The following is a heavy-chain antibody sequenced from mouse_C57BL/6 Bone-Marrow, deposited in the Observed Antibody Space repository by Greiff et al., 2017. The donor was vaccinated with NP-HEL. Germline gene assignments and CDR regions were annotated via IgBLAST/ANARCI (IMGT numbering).Heavy chain of an antibody. CDR2: ISSGSSTI. CDR3: ARNYGSSYGGDYFDY. D-gene: IGHD1-1*01. V-gene: IGHV5-17*01. CDR1: GFTFSDYG. J-gene: IGHJ2*01. Sequence: EVQLVESGGGLVKPGGSLKLSCAASGFTFSDYGMHWVRQAPEKGLEWVAYISSGSSTIYYADTVKGRFTISRDNAKNTLFLQMTSLRSEDTAMYYCARNYGSSYGGDYFDYWGQGTTLTVSS.